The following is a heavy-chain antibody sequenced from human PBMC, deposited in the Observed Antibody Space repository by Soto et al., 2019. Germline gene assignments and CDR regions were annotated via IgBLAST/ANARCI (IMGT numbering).Heavy chain of an antibody. V-gene: IGHV1-18*01. CDR1: GYTFTSYG. D-gene: IGHD1-1*01. Sequence: QVHLVQSGAEVKKPGASVKVSCKASGYTFTSYGITWVRQAPGQGLEWMGWISAHNGNTDYAQKLQGRVIVTRDTATSTAYMELRSLRSDDTAVYYCARGRYGDYWGQGARVTGSS. J-gene: IGHJ4*02. CDR2: ISAHNGNT. CDR3: ARGRYGDY.